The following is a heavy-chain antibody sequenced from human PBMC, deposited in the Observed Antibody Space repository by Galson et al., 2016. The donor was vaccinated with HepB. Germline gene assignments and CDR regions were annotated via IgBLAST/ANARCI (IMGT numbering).Heavy chain of an antibody. CDR2: ISGSGATT. CDR3: SRDRTPVAGGYFQY. Sequence: SLRLSCAASGFAFSSYAMIWVRQAPGKKLEWVSSISGSGATTYYAGSVKGRFTVSRDNSTNTISLQMSSLRVDDTATYYCSRDRTPVAGGYFQYWGQGTMVTVSS. V-gene: IGHV3-23*01. D-gene: IGHD6-19*01. CDR1: GFAFSSYA. J-gene: IGHJ1*01.